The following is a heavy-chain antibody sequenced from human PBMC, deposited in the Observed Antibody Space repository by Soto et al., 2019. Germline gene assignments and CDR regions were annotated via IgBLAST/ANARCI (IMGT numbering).Heavy chain of an antibody. Sequence: EVQLVESGGGLVQPGGSLRLSCVASAFTFSSHEMNWVRQAPGKGLEWVSYISSSGSPIDYADSVRGRFTISRDNAKNSVILQMNSLRVEDTAVYYCVRSWGVYCSSTRCYSPWLDPWGQGTLVTVSS. CDR1: AFTFSSHE. CDR2: ISSSGSPI. CDR3: VRSWGVYCSSTRCYSPWLDP. V-gene: IGHV3-48*03. J-gene: IGHJ5*02. D-gene: IGHD2-2*02.